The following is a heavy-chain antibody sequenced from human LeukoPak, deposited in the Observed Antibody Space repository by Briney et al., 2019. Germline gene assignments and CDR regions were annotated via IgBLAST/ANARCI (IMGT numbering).Heavy chain of an antibody. V-gene: IGHV3-23*01. Sequence: PGGSLRLSCAASGFTFSRYGMSWVRQAPGKGLEWVSAISGSGGRTYYADSVKGRFTISRDNSKNTLYLQMNSLRAEDTAVYYCARVLLRDAPDVWFGESPVGYWGQGTLVTVSS. CDR2: ISGSGGRT. CDR3: ARVLLRDAPDVWFGESPVGY. D-gene: IGHD3-10*01. CDR1: GFTFSRYG. J-gene: IGHJ4*02.